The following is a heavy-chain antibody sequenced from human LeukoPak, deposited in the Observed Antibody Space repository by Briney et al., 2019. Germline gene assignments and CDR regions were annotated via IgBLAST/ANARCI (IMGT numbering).Heavy chain of an antibody. V-gene: IGHV1-69*06. CDR1: GGTFSSYA. D-gene: IGHD2-2*01. Sequence: ASVKVSCKASGGTFSSYAISWVRQAPGQGLEWMGGIIPIFGTANYAQKFQGRVTITADKSTSTAYMELSSLRSEDTAVYYCATYCSSTSCYVYFDYRGQGTLVTVSS. CDR2: IIPIFGTA. J-gene: IGHJ4*02. CDR3: ATYCSSTSCYVYFDY.